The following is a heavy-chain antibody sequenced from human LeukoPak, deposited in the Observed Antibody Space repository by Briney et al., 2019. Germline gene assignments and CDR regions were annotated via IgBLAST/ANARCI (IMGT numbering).Heavy chain of an antibody. CDR1: GFTVSSNY. V-gene: IGHV3-53*01. CDR2: IYSGGST. CDR3: ARDRGLRVGEAVAGVYFDY. Sequence: PGGSLRLSCAASGFTVSSNYMSWVRQAPGKGLEWVSVIYSGGSTYYADSVKGRFTISRDNSKNTLYLQMNSLRAEDTAVYYCARDRGLRVGEAVAGVYFDYWGQGTLVTVSS. J-gene: IGHJ4*02. D-gene: IGHD6-19*01.